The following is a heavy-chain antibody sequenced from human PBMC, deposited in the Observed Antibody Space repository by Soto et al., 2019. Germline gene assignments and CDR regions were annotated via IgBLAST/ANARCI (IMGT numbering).Heavy chain of an antibody. D-gene: IGHD6-6*01. V-gene: IGHV3-30-3*01. CDR2: ISYDGSNK. CDR1: GFTFSSYA. J-gene: IGHJ6*02. CDR3: ARAEQLVEGSYYYYGMDV. Sequence: GGSLRLSCAASGFTFSSYAMHWVRQAPGKGLEWVAVISYDGSNKYYADSVKGRFTISRDNSKNTLYLQMNSLRAEDTAVYYCARAEQLVEGSYYYYGMDVWGQGTTVTVS.